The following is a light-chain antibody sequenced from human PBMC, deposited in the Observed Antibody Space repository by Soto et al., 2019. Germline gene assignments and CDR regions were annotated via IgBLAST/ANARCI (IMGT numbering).Light chain of an antibody. Sequence: QSVLTQPPSASGSPGQSVTIFCNGTSRDVGAYNYVSWYQQLPGKAPKLIIYEVSKRPSGVPDRFSGSKSGNTASLTVSGLQAEDEADYYCTSYAGTYSFFYVFGTGTKVIV. CDR1: SRDVGAYNY. J-gene: IGLJ1*01. CDR2: EVS. V-gene: IGLV2-8*01. CDR3: TSYAGTYSFFYV.